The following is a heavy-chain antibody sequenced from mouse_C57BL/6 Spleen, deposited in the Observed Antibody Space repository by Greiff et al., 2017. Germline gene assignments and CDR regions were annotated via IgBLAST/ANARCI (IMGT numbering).Heavy chain of an antibody. CDR2: IYPGDGDT. D-gene: IGHD1-1*01. CDR1: GYAFSSSW. J-gene: IGHJ2*01. V-gene: IGHV1-82*01. Sequence: VQLQQSGPELVKPGASVKISCKASGYAFSSSWMNWVKQRPGKGLEWIGRIYPGDGDTNYNGKFKGKATLTADKSSSTAYMQLSSLTSEDSAVYFCARSGRIDYGSSYYFDYWGQGTTLTVSS. CDR3: ARSGRIDYGSSYYFDY.